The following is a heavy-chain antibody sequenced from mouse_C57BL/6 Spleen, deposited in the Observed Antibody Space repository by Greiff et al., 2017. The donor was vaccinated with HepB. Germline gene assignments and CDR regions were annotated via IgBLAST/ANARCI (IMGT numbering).Heavy chain of an antibody. CDR3: ASHYYGSSPFDY. CDR1: GYAFTNYL. J-gene: IGHJ2*01. D-gene: IGHD1-1*01. CDR2: INPGSGGT. Sequence: LQESGAELVRPGTSVKVSCKASGYAFTNYLIEWVKQRPGQGLEWIGVINPGSGGTNYNEKFKGKATLTADKSSSTAYMQLSSLTSEDSAVYFCASHYYGSSPFDYWGQGTTLTVSS. V-gene: IGHV1-54*01.